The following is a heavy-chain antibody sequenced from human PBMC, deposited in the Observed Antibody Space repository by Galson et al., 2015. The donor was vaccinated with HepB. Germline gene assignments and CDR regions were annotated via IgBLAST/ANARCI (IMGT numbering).Heavy chain of an antibody. J-gene: IGHJ4*02. CDR3: ARDFSFSTKLKSWYFDY. CDR1: GFTFSGYT. V-gene: IGHV3-48*04. Sequence: SLRLSCAASGFTFSGYTMNWVRQAPGKGLEWISYISSGNGTIYYADSVKGRFTVSRDNAKNSLYLQMNSLRAEDTAVYYCARDFSFSTKLKSWYFDYWGQGTLVTVSS. D-gene: IGHD6-13*01. CDR2: ISSGNGTI.